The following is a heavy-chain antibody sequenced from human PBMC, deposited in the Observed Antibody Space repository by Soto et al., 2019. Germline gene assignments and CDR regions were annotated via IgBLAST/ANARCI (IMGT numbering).Heavy chain of an antibody. V-gene: IGHV4-59*01. CDR1: GGSISSYY. Sequence: PSETLSLTCTVSGGSISSYYWSWIRQPPGKGLECIGYIYYSGSTNYNPSLKSRVTISVDTSKNQFSLKLSSVTAADTAVYYCARTLYSYGPRFDYWGQGTLVTVSS. J-gene: IGHJ4*02. CDR2: IYYSGST. CDR3: ARTLYSYGPRFDY. D-gene: IGHD5-18*01.